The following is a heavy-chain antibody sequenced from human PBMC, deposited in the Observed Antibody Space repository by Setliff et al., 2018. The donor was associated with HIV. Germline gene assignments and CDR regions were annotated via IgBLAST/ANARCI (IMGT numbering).Heavy chain of an antibody. V-gene: IGHV4-59*01. CDR3: ARDPPGYGDSNDY. CDR1: GGSISSYY. J-gene: IGHJ4*02. Sequence: ETLSLTCTVSGGSISSYYWSWIRQPPGKGLEWIGYIYYSGSTNYNPSLKSRVTISVDTSKNQFSLKLSSVTAADTAVYYCARDPPGYGDSNDYWGQGTLVTVSS. CDR2: IYYSGST. D-gene: IGHD4-17*01.